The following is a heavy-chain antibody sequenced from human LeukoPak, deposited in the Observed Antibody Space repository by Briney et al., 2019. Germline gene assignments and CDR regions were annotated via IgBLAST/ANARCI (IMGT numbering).Heavy chain of an antibody. CDR2: IHPNSGGI. D-gene: IGHD1-14*01. CDR1: GYTFTDYY. J-gene: IGHJ4*02. Sequence: GASVKVSCKASGYTFTDYYMNWVRQAPGQGLEWMGWIHPNSGGIKYAQKFQGRVTMTRDTSISTAYIELSGLTSDDTAVYYCGRKSANRKTSEFDYWGQGTLVTVSS. V-gene: IGHV1-2*02. CDR3: GRKSANRKTSEFDY.